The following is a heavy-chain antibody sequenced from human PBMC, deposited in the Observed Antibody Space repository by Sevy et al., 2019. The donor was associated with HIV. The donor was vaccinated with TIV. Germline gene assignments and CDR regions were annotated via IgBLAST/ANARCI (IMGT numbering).Heavy chain of an antibody. D-gene: IGHD6-13*01. J-gene: IGHJ6*02. CDR2: IYYSGST. Sequence: SETLSLTCTVSGGSISSYYWSWIRQPPGKGLEWIGYIYYSGSTNYNPSLKSRVTISVDTSKNQFSLKLRSVTAADTAVYYCARFKTYGSSWYGYYYGMDVWGQGTTVTVSS. CDR1: GGSISSYY. V-gene: IGHV4-59*01. CDR3: ARFKTYGSSWYGYYYGMDV.